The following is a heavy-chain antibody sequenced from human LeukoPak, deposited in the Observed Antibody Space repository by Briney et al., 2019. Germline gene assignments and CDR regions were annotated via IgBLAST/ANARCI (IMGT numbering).Heavy chain of an antibody. CDR1: GGSISSGGYY. J-gene: IGHJ4*02. V-gene: IGHV4-30-2*01. Sequence: PSQTLSLTCTVSGGSISSGGYYWSWIRQPPGKGLEWIGYIYHSGSTYYNPSLKSRVTISVDRSKNQFSLKLYSVTAADTAVYYCARDTTTMIAEYWGQGTLVTVSS. CDR2: IYHSGST. D-gene: IGHD3-22*01. CDR3: ARDTTTMIAEY.